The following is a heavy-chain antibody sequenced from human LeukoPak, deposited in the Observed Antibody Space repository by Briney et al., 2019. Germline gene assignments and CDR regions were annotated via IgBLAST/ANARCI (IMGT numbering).Heavy chain of an antibody. CDR3: ARHREFSSSGHYFDY. CDR2: IYYSGST. CDR1: RGSISSNY. Sequence: PSETLSLTCSVSRGSISSNYWSWIRQPPGKPLEWIGYIYYSGSTTYNPSLKSRVTISLDTSKNQFSLKLRSVTAADTAVYYCARHREFSSSGHYFDYWGQGTLVTVSS. J-gene: IGHJ4*02. V-gene: IGHV4-59*08. D-gene: IGHD6-6*01.